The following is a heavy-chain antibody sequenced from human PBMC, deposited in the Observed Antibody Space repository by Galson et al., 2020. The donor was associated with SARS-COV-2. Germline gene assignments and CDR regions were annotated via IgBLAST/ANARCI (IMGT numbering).Heavy chain of an antibody. CDR2: ITQSGSV. J-gene: IGHJ4*02. CDR3: ARGLFQTTMVIVVFTSGPFYFDS. CDR1: GGSFSGHY. Sequence: SETLSLTCAVYGGSFSGHYWSWIRQSPGKGLEWIGEITQSGSVNYNPSLKSRVTISADTSKNQFSLELRSVTAADTAVYYCARGLFQTTMVIVVFTSGPFYFDSWGQGTLVSVSS. D-gene: IGHD3-22*01. V-gene: IGHV4-34*01.